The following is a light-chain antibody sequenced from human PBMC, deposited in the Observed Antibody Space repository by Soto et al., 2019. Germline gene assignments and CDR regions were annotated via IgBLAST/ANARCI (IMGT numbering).Light chain of an antibody. CDR2: HVT. CDR3: CSYTTSNTFV. J-gene: IGLJ1*01. CDR1: SSDVGAYNY. Sequence: QSALTQPASVSGSLGQSITISCSGTSSDVGAYNYVSWYQQYPGKAPKLMIYHVTDRPSGVSNRFSGSKSGNTASLTISELQAEDEADYYCCSYTTSNTFVFGTGTKLTVL. V-gene: IGLV2-14*01.